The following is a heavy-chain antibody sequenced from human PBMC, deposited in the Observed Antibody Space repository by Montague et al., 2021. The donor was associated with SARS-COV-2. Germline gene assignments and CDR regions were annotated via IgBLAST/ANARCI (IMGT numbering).Heavy chain of an antibody. CDR3: ARHRANAGSFDL. V-gene: IGHV4-39*01. D-gene: IGHD1-1*01. CDR2: VHYSGTN. CDR1: GGSITVSRYD. Sequence: SETLSLTCTVSGGSITVSRYDWGWIRQPPGKGLEWIGSVHYSGTNYYTESLKGRITISVDTSENQFSLRMTSVTASDTAVYYCARHRANAGSFDLWGHGTLVTVSS. J-gene: IGHJ3*01.